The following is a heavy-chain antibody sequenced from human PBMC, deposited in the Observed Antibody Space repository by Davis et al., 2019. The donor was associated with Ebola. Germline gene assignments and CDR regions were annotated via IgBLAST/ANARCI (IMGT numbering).Heavy chain of an antibody. CDR3: AGGLLLAGRGYYGIDV. CDR2: ISSSGKTI. Sequence: GESLKISCAASGFRFSDNYMNWFRLTPGRGLESVAYISSSGKTIHYAESVKGRFTISRDNAKNSLYLQMNSLTAEDTAVYFCAGGLLLAGRGYYGIDVWGKGTTVTVSS. D-gene: IGHD6-13*01. CDR1: GFRFSDNY. J-gene: IGHJ6*04. V-gene: IGHV3-11*01.